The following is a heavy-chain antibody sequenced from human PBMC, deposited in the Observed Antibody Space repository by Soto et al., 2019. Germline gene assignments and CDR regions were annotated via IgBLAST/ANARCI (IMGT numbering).Heavy chain of an antibody. CDR1: GDSISNYY. V-gene: IGHV4-4*07. J-gene: IGHJ4*02. CDR2: LSTSGST. CDR3: RRDFDY. Sequence: QVQLQESGPGLMKPSETLSLTCTVSGDSISNYYWSWIRQPAGKGLEWIGRLSTSGSTNYNPSLKSRVTMSVDTSKNQFSLMLNSVTAADTAVYYCRRDFDYWGQGTLVTVSS. D-gene: IGHD6-6*01.